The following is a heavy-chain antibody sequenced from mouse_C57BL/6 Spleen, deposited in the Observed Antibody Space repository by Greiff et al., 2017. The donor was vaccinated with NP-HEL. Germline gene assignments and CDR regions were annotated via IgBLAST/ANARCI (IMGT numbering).Heavy chain of an antibody. CDR3: AMGFYSHYYFDY. V-gene: IGHV1-74*01. Sequence: QVQLKQPGAELVKPGASVKVSCKASGYTFTSYWMHWVKQRPGQGLEWIGRIHPSDSDTNYNQKFKGKATLTVDKSSSTAYMQLSSLTSEDSAVYYCAMGFYSHYYFDYWGQGTTLTVSS. J-gene: IGHJ2*01. CDR2: IHPSDSDT. CDR1: GYTFTSYW. D-gene: IGHD2-12*01.